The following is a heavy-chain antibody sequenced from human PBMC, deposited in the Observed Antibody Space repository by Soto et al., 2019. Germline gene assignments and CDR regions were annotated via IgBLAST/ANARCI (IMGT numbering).Heavy chain of an antibody. J-gene: IGHJ6*02. CDR3: ARQGSSGWYPSDLNGMDV. Sequence: SETLSLTCTVSGGSISSSSYYWGWIRQPPGKGLEWIGSIYYSGSTYYNPSLKSRVTISVDTSKNQFSLKLSSVTAADTAVYYCARQGSSGWYPSDLNGMDVWGQGTTVTVSS. V-gene: IGHV4-39*01. CDR1: GGSISSSSYY. D-gene: IGHD6-19*01. CDR2: IYYSGST.